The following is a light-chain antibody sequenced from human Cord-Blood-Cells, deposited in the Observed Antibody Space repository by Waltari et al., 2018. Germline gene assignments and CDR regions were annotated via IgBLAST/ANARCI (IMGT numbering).Light chain of an antibody. J-gene: IGKJ1*01. CDR1: QSISSY. CDR2: AAS. CDR3: QQSYSTPPT. V-gene: IGKV1-39*01. Sequence: DIQMTQSPSSLSASVGDRVTITCRASQSISSYLNWYQQKPGKAPKLLIYAASSLQSGVPSRFSGSGYGTACTLTIGSLQPEEFATYYGQQSYSTPPTFGQGTKVEIK.